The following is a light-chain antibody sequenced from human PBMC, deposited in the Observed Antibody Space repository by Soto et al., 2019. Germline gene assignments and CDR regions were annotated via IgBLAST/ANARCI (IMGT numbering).Light chain of an antibody. Sequence: EIVLTQSPGTLSLSPGERAILSCRAIQRVSSSYLAWYRQKPGQAPSLLIYGASSRATGIPDSLSGSGSGKDFTLTISRLEPDDFGVYYCQQYCSSPRTFGQGTKGDIK. CDR2: GAS. V-gene: IGKV3-20*01. CDR3: QQYCSSPRT. CDR1: QRVSSSY. J-gene: IGKJ1*01.